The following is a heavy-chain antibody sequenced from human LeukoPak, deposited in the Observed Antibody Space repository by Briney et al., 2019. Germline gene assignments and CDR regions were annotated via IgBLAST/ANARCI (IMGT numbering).Heavy chain of an antibody. D-gene: IGHD2-2*01. CDR1: GFTFSSYA. V-gene: IGHV3-30-3*01. J-gene: IGHJ4*02. CDR2: ISYDGSNK. Sequence: GGSLRLSCAASGFTFSSYAMHWVRQAPGKGLEWVAVISYDGSNKYYADSVKGRFTISRDNSKNTLYLQMNSLRADDTAVYYCARDVTALDSWGQGTLVTVSS. CDR3: ARDVTALDS.